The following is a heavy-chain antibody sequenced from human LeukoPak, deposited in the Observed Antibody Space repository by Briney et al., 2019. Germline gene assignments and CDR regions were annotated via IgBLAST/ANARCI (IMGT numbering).Heavy chain of an antibody. V-gene: IGHV3-74*01. D-gene: IGHD3-10*01. CDR3: ARYYYGSGSYSPPGSMDV. CDR2: INSDGSST. Sequence: GGSLRLSCAASGFTFSSYWMHWVRHAPGKGLVWVSRINSDGSSTSYADSVKGRFTISRDNAKNTLYLQMNSLRAEDTAVYYCARYYYGSGSYSPPGSMDVWGKGTTVTISS. CDR1: GFTFSSYW. J-gene: IGHJ6*03.